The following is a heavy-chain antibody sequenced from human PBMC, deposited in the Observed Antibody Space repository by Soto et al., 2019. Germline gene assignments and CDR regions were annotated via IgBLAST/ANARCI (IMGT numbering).Heavy chain of an antibody. CDR3: ARFRSDSSGYYLRGFDY. J-gene: IGHJ4*02. Sequence: SETLSLTCTVSGGSISSSSYYWSWIRQPPGKGLEWIGEINHSGSTNYNPSLKSRVTISVDTSKNQFSLKLSSVTAADTAVYYCARFRSDSSGYYLRGFDYWGQGAPVTVSS. CDR2: INHSGST. V-gene: IGHV4-39*07. D-gene: IGHD3-22*01. CDR1: GGSISSSSYY.